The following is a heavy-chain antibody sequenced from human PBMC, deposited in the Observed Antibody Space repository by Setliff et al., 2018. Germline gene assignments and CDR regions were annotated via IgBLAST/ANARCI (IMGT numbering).Heavy chain of an antibody. Sequence: SETLSLTCTVSGGSISSHYWSWIRQPPGKGLEWIGSIYYSGSTNYNPSLKSRVTISVDTSKNQFSLKLSSVTAADTAVYYCARDTGYSGYGDDAFDIWGQGT. CDR2: IYYSGST. V-gene: IGHV4-59*11. D-gene: IGHD5-12*01. J-gene: IGHJ3*02. CDR3: ARDTGYSGYGDDAFDI. CDR1: GGSISSHY.